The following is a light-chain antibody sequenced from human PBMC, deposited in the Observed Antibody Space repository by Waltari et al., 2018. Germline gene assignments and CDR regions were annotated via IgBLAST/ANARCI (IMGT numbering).Light chain of an antibody. V-gene: IGLV2-14*03. CDR2: DVS. CDR3: SSYTSSSTSLYG. J-gene: IGLJ1*01. CDR1: SRDAGGYNL. Sequence: QSALTNPASVSGPPGLSIPLSCTGTSRDAGGYNLASCSQHHPGKAPKDKIYDVSNRPSGVSNRFSGSKSGNTASLTISVLQAEDEADYYCSSYTSSSTSLYGFGAGTKVTVL.